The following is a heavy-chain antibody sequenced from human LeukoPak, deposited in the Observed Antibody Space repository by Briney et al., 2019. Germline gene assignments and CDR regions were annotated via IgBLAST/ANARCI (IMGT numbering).Heavy chain of an antibody. J-gene: IGHJ5*02. D-gene: IGHD3-3*01. V-gene: IGHV3-30-3*01. Sequence: GGSLRLSCAASGFTFSSYAMHWVRQAPGKGLEWVAVISYDGSNKYYADSVKGRFTISRDNSKNTLYLQMNSLRAEDTAVYYCARPPVHDFWSGYYGNWFDPWGQGTLVTVSS. CDR1: GFTFSSYA. CDR2: ISYDGSNK. CDR3: ARPPVHDFWSGYYGNWFDP.